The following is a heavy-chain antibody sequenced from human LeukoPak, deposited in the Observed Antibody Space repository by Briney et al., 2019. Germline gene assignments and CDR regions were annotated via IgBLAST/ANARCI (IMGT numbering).Heavy chain of an antibody. D-gene: IGHD6-19*01. CDR1: GGSIDSYY. J-gene: IGHJ4*02. CDR2: IYYTGST. Sequence: SETLSLTCTVSGGSIDSYYWSWIRQPPGKGLEWIGYIYYTGSTEYHPSLKSRVTISLDTSKNQFSLKLTSVTAADTAVYYCARPDSVAGAFDYWGQGTLVTVSS. V-gene: IGHV4-59*01. CDR3: ARPDSVAGAFDY.